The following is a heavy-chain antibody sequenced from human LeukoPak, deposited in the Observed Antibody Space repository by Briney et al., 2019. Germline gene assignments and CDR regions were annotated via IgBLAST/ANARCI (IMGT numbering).Heavy chain of an antibody. Sequence: GSLRLSCAASGFTFSSYGMHWVRQAPGKGLEWVAVISYDGSNKYYADSVKGRFTISRDNSKNTLYLQMNSLRAEDTAVYYCAKDPHYYGSGSYPYYFDYWGQGTLVTVSS. CDR1: GFTFSSYG. V-gene: IGHV3-30*18. CDR2: ISYDGSNK. J-gene: IGHJ4*02. D-gene: IGHD3-10*01. CDR3: AKDPHYYGSGSYPYYFDY.